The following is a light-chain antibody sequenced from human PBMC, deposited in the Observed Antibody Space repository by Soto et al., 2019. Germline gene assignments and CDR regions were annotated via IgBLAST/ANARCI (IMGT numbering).Light chain of an antibody. CDR2: DVS. CDR3: QQRSSWPPGLT. V-gene: IGKV3-11*01. CDR1: QSISTY. Sequence: EIVLTQSPATLSLSPGEIATLSCRASQSISTYLAWYQQKPGQAPRLLIYDVSKRAAGVPAGFSGSGSGTVFALSISCLEPDDFAVYYCQQRSSWPPGLTFGGGTNVEI. J-gene: IGKJ4*01.